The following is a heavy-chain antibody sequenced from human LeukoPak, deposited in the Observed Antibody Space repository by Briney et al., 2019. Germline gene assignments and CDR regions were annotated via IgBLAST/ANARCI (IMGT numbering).Heavy chain of an antibody. CDR3: VKAARPGGYYYYGMDV. CDR2: ISGSGGST. V-gene: IGHV3-23*01. D-gene: IGHD6-6*01. Sequence: PGGSLRLSCAASGFTFSSYAMSWVRQAPGKGLEWVSAISGSGGSTYYADSVKGRFTISRDNSKNTLYLQMNSLRAEDTAVHYCVKAARPGGYYYYGMDVWGQGTTVTVSS. CDR1: GFTFSSYA. J-gene: IGHJ6*02.